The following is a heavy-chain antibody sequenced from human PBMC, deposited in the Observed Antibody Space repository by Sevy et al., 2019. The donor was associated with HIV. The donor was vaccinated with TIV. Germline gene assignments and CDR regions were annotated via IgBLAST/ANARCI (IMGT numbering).Heavy chain of an antibody. V-gene: IGHV3-74*01. CDR1: GFTFISYW. J-gene: IGHJ4*02. CDR3: ARDDYVWGLHA. CDR2: INSDGSST. D-gene: IGHD3-16*01. Sequence: GGSLRLSCAASGFTFISYWMHCVRQAPGKGLVWVSRINSDGSSTSYADSVKGRFTISRDNAKNTLYLQMNSLRAEDTAVYYCARDDYVWGLHAWGQGTLVTVSS.